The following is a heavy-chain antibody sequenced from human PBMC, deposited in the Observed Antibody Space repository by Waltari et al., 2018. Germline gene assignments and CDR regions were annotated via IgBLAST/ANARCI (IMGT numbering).Heavy chain of an antibody. CDR3: ARRSECGSYCKAFDI. Sequence: QVQLVQSGAEVKKPGASVKVSCKASGYTFTSYGISWVRQAPGQGLEWMGWISAYNGNTNYAQKLQGRVTMTTDTSTSTAYRELRSLRSDDTAVYYCARRSECGSYCKAFDIWGQGTMVTVSS. V-gene: IGHV1-18*01. J-gene: IGHJ3*02. D-gene: IGHD1-26*01. CDR2: ISAYNGNT. CDR1: GYTFTSYG.